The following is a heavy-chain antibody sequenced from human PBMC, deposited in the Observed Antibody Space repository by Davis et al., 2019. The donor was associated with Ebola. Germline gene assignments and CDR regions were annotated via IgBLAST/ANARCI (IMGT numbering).Heavy chain of an antibody. CDR1: GYTFTSYG. Sequence: AASVKVSCKASGYTFTSYGISWVRQAPGQGLEWMGGIIPIFGTANYAQKFQGRVTITADESTSTAYMELSSLRSEDTAVYYCARDPFVHSSGPKYYGMDVWGQGTTVTVSS. V-gene: IGHV1-69*13. CDR3: ARDPFVHSSGPKYYGMDV. CDR2: IIPIFGTA. D-gene: IGHD3-22*01. J-gene: IGHJ6*02.